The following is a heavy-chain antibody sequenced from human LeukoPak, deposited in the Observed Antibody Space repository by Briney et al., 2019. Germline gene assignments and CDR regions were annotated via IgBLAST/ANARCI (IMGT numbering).Heavy chain of an antibody. CDR3: ARDDYHYGMDV. J-gene: IGHJ6*02. V-gene: IGHV3-30-3*01. Sequence: GRSLRLSCAASGFTFSSYAMHWVRQAPGKGLEWVAVISYDGSKKYYADSVKGRFTISRDNSKNTLYLQMNSLRAEDTAVHYCARDDYHYGMDVWGQGTRSPSP. CDR2: ISYDGSKK. CDR1: GFTFSSYA.